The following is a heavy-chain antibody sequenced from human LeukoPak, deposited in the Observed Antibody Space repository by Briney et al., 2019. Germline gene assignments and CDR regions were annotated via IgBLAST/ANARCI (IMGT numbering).Heavy chain of an antibody. CDR3: ARAQNNNWFNWFDP. V-gene: IGHV1-18*01. J-gene: IGHJ5*02. CDR1: GYTFTSYG. Sequence: ASVKVSCKASGYTFTSYGISWVRQAPGQGLEWMGWISAYNGNTNYAQKLQGRVTMTTDTSTSTAYMELRSLRPDDTAVYYCARAQNNNWFNWFDPWGQGTLVTVSS. CDR2: ISAYNGNT. D-gene: IGHD1-1*01.